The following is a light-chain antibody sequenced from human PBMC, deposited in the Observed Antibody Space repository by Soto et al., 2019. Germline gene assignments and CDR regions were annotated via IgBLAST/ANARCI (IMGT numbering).Light chain of an antibody. V-gene: IGLV2-14*01. CDR2: EVN. CDR3: GSYTSTDTPFV. Sequence: QSVLAQPSSVSGSPGQSITISCTGTSTDVGGYNYVSWYQHHPGKGPKLIIYEVNNRPSGVSDRFSGSKSGNKASLTISNREAEDESDHYCGSYTSTDTPFVFGNGTKVTVL. CDR1: STDVGGYNY. J-gene: IGLJ1*01.